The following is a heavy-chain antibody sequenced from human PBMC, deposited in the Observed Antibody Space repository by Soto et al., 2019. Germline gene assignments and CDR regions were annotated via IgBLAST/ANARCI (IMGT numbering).Heavy chain of an antibody. CDR3: ARGVAAQYYDFCSGYSIQFDY. V-gene: IGHV1-18*01. J-gene: IGHJ4*02. CDR1: GFSFTRYV. Sequence: VKARSEASGFSFTRYVRSCVRQAHRKGLEWMGWISAYNGNTNYAQKLQGRVTMTTDTSTSTAYMELRSLRSDDTAVYYCARGVAAQYYDFCSGYSIQFDYWGQGTLVTVSS. D-gene: IGHD3-3*01. CDR2: ISAYNGNT.